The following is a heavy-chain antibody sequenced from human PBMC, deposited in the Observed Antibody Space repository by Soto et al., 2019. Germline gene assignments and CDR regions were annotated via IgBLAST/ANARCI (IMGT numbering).Heavy chain of an antibody. CDR1: GASISSYY. V-gene: IGHV4-59*01. J-gene: IGHJ5*02. CDR2: MHHTQGT. Sequence: SETLSLTCSVSGASISSYYWTWIRQPPGGGLEWIGYMHHTQGTNDNPSLRGRVHMSIDTSMNQFSLRLTSVTAADTAVYYCARVPFVGYFGWLDPWGYGTLVTVSS. D-gene: IGHD3-9*01. CDR3: ARVPFVGYFGWLDP.